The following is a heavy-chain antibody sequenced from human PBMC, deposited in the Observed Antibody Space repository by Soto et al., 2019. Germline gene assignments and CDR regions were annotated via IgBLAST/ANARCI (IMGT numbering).Heavy chain of an antibody. CDR2: IYYNGNT. J-gene: IGHJ6*03. Sequence: SETLSLTCSVSGGSISSSSYYWGWIRQAPGKGLEWIGSIYYNGNTYYHPSPKSRVTISIDTSKNQFSLKVSSVTAADTAVYYCARVLSNFYYYYMDVWGKGTTVTVSS. V-gene: IGHV4-39*01. CDR1: GGSISSSSYY. CDR3: ARVLSNFYYYYMDV.